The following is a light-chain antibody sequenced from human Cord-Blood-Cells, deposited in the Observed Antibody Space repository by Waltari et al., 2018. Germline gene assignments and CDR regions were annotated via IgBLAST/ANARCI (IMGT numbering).Light chain of an antibody. V-gene: IGKV2-28*01. CDR3: MQALQTPRT. Sequence: VMLQSTLDRPVTPPEPAHFYCRSIQSLLHSNGYNYLDWYLQKPGQSPQLLIYLGSNRASGVPDRFSGSGSGTDFTLKISRVEAEDVGVYYCMQALQTPRTFGQGTKVEIK. CDR2: LGS. CDR1: QSLLHSNGYNY. J-gene: IGKJ1*01.